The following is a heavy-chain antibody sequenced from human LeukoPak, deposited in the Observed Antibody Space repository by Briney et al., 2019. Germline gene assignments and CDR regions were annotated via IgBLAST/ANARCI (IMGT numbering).Heavy chain of an antibody. CDR3: ARVVNGVSSTGVAFDI. J-gene: IGHJ3*02. CDR2: IYHSGST. D-gene: IGHD7-27*01. CDR1: GGSISSGGYS. Sequence: PSETLSLTCAVSGGSISSGGYSWSWIRQPPGKGLEWIGYIYHSGSTYYNPSLKSRVTISVDRSKNQFSLKLSSVTAADTAVYYCARVVNGVSSTGVAFDIWGQGTMVTVSS. V-gene: IGHV4-30-2*01.